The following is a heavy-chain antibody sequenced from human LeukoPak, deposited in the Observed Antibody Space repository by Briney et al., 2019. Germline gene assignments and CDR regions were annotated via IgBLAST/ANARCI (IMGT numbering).Heavy chain of an antibody. D-gene: IGHD7-27*01. J-gene: IGHJ4*02. CDR3: AKGRSGVNDY. Sequence: PGGSLRLSCAASGFTFSHYAMHWVRQAPGKGLEWVSAISGSGGSTYYADSVKGRFTISRDNSKNTLYLQMNSLRAEDTAVYYCAKGRSGVNDYWGQGTLVTVSS. V-gene: IGHV3-23*01. CDR1: GFTFSHYA. CDR2: ISGSGGST.